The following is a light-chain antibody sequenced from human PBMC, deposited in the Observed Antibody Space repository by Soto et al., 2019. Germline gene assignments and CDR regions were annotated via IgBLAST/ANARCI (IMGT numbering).Light chain of an antibody. CDR2: DVT. CDR1: SSDVAAYDY. V-gene: IGLV2-11*01. CDR3: CSYAGRYSFYV. J-gene: IGLJ1*01. Sequence: QSALTQPRSVSGSPGQSVTISCTGTSSDVAAYDYVTWYQQHPGKAPKLMIYDVTKRPSGVPDRFSGSRSGNTASLTISGLQAEDEADYYCCSYAGRYSFYVFGSGTKLTVL.